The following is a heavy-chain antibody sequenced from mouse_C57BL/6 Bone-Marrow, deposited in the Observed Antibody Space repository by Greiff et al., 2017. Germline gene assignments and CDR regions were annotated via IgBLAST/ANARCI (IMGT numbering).Heavy chain of an antibody. D-gene: IGHD2-4*01. Sequence: QVQLQQSGAELARPGASVQLSCKASGYTFTSYGISWVKQRTGQGLEWIGEIYPRSGNTYYNEKFKGKATLTADNSSSTASMELRSLTSEDSAVYVCARLRLRRSWYFAVWGTGTTVTVSS. CDR1: GYTFTSYG. CDR3: ARLRLRRSWYFAV. J-gene: IGHJ1*03. CDR2: IYPRSGNT. V-gene: IGHV1-81*01.